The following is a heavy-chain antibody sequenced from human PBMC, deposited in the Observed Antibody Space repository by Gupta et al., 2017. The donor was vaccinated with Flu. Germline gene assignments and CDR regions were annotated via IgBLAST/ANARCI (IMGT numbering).Heavy chain of an antibody. V-gene: IGHV3-48*03. CDR2: ISSSGVP. Sequence: EVQLVEYGGGLVQPGGSLRLSCEAFGFTYSDHDVSWVRQAPGKGLEWVSFISSSGVPYYTDSVKGRFTISRDNAKNSVYLQMDSLRAEDTAFYYCARGHWDSWGQGTLVTVSS. J-gene: IGHJ4*02. CDR1: GFTYSDHD. CDR3: ARGHWDS.